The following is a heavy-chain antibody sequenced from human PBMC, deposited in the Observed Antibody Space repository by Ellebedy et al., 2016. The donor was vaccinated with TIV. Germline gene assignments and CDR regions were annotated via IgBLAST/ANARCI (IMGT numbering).Heavy chain of an antibody. CDR3: ARGGPGGDNWFFGL. CDR1: GFSLTGSD. J-gene: IGHJ2*01. D-gene: IGHD3-10*01. V-gene: IGHV3-13*01. CDR2: SGAAGDT. Sequence: GESLKISCAASGFSLTGSDLHWVRRRRGKGLEWVAASGAAGDTYYPDSVRGRFTISRESAKNSFYLQMNSLTAGDTAGYYCARGGPGGDNWFFGLWGRGTQVTVSS.